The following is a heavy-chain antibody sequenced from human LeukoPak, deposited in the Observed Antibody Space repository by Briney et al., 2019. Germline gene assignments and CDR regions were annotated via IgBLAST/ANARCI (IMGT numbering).Heavy chain of an antibody. CDR3: ASTRRSGTYLEAFDI. J-gene: IGHJ3*02. Sequence: KPSETLSLTCPVSGDSIRSNSYYWGWIRQPPGKGLEWIGSIYYSGSTYYNPSLKNRATISVDTSKNQFSLKLTSVTAADTAVFYCASTRRSGTYLEAFDIWGQGTMVTISS. V-gene: IGHV4-39*01. D-gene: IGHD1-26*01. CDR1: GDSIRSNSYY. CDR2: IYYSGST.